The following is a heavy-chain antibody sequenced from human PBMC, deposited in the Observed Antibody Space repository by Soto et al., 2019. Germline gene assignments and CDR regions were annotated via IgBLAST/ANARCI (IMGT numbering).Heavy chain of an antibody. V-gene: IGHV3-30-3*01. Sequence: QVQLVESGGGVVQPGNSLTLSCAASALTFSSYAIHWVRQAPGKGLEWVAVTSYDGSNKYYGDSVKGRFTISRDKSRNTLYLQMDSRRAEDTAVYYCARGDCISTSCYWSDGWFDPWGQGTLVTVSS. CDR1: ALTFSSYA. J-gene: IGHJ5*02. D-gene: IGHD2-2*01. CDR2: TSYDGSNK. CDR3: ARGDCISTSCYWSDGWFDP.